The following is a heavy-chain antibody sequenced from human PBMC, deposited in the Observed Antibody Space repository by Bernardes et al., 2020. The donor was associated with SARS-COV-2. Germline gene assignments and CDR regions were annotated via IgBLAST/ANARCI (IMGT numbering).Heavy chain of an antibody. J-gene: IGHJ6*02. Sequence: SETMSLTCTVSGGSTSSSSYYWGWIRQPPGKGLELLGCIYYRGSTYYNPSLRSRVTISVDTSKNQFSLKLSSVTAADTAVYYCAREYYDSSGYRYYYYYGMDVWGQGTTVTVSS. CDR3: AREYYDSSGYRYYYYYGMDV. D-gene: IGHD3-22*01. V-gene: IGHV4-39*01. CDR2: IYYRGST. CDR1: GGSTSSSSYY.